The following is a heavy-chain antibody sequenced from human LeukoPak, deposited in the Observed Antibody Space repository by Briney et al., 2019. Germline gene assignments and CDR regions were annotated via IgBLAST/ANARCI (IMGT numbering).Heavy chain of an antibody. CDR3: ARERVMYYYGAGSPDY. Sequence: GGSLRLSCAASGFTFSRYWMHWVRQGPGKGVVWVSRINSDGSSTSYADSVKGRFTISRDNAKNTLYLQMNSLRAEDTAVYYCARERVMYYYGAGSPDYWGQGTLVTVSS. D-gene: IGHD3-10*01. V-gene: IGHV3-74*01. J-gene: IGHJ4*02. CDR2: INSDGSST. CDR1: GFTFSRYW.